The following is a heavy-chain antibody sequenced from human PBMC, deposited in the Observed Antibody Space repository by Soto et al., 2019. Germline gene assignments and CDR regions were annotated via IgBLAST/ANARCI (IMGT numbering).Heavy chain of an antibody. CDR1: GYTFTSYY. CDR2: INPSGGST. Sequence: GASVKVSCKASGYTFTSYYMHWVRQAPGQGLEWMGIINPSGGSTSYAQKFQGRVTMTRDTSTSTVYMELSSLRSEDTAVYYCATAEGYDILTGPPAYYYYGMDVWGQGTTVTVS. D-gene: IGHD3-9*01. V-gene: IGHV1-46*01. J-gene: IGHJ6*02. CDR3: ATAEGYDILTGPPAYYYYGMDV.